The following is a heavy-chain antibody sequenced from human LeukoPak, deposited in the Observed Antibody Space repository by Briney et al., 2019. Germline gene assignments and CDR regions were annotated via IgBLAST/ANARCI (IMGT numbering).Heavy chain of an antibody. V-gene: IGHV1-18*01. Sequence: ASVKVSCKASGYTFTSYGISWVRQAPGQGLEWMGWISAYNGNTNYAQKLQGRVTMTTDTSTSTAYMELRSLRSDDTAVYYCARDTYYYDDGLASNFDYWGQGALVTVSS. CDR1: GYTFTSYG. CDR2: ISAYNGNT. D-gene: IGHD3-22*01. CDR3: ARDTYYYDDGLASNFDY. J-gene: IGHJ4*02.